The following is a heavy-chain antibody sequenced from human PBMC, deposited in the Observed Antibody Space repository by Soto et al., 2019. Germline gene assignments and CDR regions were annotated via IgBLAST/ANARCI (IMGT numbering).Heavy chain of an antibody. CDR2: VYDTGDT. J-gene: IGHJ6*02. V-gene: IGHV4-59*08. Sequence: QAQLQQSGPGLVKPSETLSLTCTVSSGPSSSHNWGWIRQPPGRGLEWIGYVYDTGDTSYNSSPRCRVTISADTTTNHTSLPLTSVTAADSAVYYGVRQGIGYLHGLVDVWGQGTTVSVSS. CDR1: SGPSSSHN. D-gene: IGHD1-1*01. CDR3: VRQGIGYLHGLVDV.